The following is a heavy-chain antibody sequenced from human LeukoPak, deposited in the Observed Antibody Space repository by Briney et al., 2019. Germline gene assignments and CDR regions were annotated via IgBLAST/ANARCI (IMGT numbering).Heavy chain of an antibody. CDR1: GFTFTNEP. J-gene: IGHJ3*02. CDR2: ISASGDST. CDR3: AKDPGLAVYSYGYDAFDI. V-gene: IGHV3-23*01. D-gene: IGHD5-18*01. Sequence: GGSLRLSCAASGFTFTNEPMNCVPQAPGKGLEWVSLISASGDSTYYADSVKGRFTISRDICKITLYLQMNSLRAEDTAVYYCAKDPGLAVYSYGYDAFDIWGQGTMVTVSS.